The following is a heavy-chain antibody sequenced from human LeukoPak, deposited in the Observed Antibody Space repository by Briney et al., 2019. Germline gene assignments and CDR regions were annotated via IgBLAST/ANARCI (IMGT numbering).Heavy chain of an antibody. CDR2: IRYDGSNK. CDR3: AKDLDYYDSSGPLGFDY. Sequence: GGSLRLSCAASGFTFSSYGMHWVRQAPGKGLEWVAFIRYDGSNKYYADSVKGRFTISRDNSKNTLYLQMNSLRAEDTAVYYCAKDLDYYDSSGPLGFDYWGQGTLVTVSS. J-gene: IGHJ4*02. V-gene: IGHV3-30*02. D-gene: IGHD3-22*01. CDR1: GFTFSSYG.